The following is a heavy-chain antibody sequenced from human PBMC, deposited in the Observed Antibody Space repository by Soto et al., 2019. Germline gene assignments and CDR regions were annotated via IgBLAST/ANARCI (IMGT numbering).Heavy chain of an antibody. Sequence: GSLRLSCAASGFTFSSYSMNWVRPAPGKGLEWVSSISSSSSTIYYADSVKGRFTISRDNAKNSPYLQMNSLRAEDTAVDYCAIGSLVVITVGGDYEYWGEGTLVTVSS. CDR3: AIGSLVVITVGGDYEY. CDR2: ISSSSSTI. J-gene: IGHJ4*02. CDR1: GFTFSSYS. V-gene: IGHV3-48*01. D-gene: IGHD3-22*01.